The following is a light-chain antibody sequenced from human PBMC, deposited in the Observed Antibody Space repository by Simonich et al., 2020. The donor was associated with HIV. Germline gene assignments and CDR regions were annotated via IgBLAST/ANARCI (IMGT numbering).Light chain of an antibody. J-gene: IGLJ2*01. CDR3: YSTDSSGNHRV. V-gene: IGLV3-10*01. CDR1: ALPKKY. CDR2: EDS. Sequence: SYELTQPPSVPVSPGQTARITCSGDALPKKYAYWYQQKSGQAPVLVIYEDSKRPSGIPEIFSGSSSGTMATLTISGAQVEDEADYYCYSTDSSGNHRVFGGGTKLTVL.